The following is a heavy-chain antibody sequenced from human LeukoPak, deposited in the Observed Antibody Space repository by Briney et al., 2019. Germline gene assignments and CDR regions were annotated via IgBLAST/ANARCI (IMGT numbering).Heavy chain of an antibody. Sequence: GGSLRLSCAASGFIFGNYWMGWVRQAPGKGLEWVAYIKQDGSEKYYVDSVKGRFSISRDNAKNSLYLQMNSLRAEDTAVYYCARDGYYYDSSGYYYESDYWGQGTLVTVSS. J-gene: IGHJ4*02. CDR3: ARDGYYYDSSGYYYESDY. V-gene: IGHV3-7*01. D-gene: IGHD3-22*01. CDR1: GFIFGNYW. CDR2: IKQDGSEK.